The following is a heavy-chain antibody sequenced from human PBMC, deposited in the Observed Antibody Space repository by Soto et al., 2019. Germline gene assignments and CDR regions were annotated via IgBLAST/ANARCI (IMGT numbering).Heavy chain of an antibody. D-gene: IGHD2-2*01. Sequence: QLQLQESGPGLVKPSETLSLTCTVSGGSISSSSYYWGWIRQPPGKGLEWIGSIYYSGSTYYNPSLKGRVTISVDTSKNHFSLKLSSVTAADPAVYYCASPIVVVPAAMFALDAFDIWGQGTMVTVSS. CDR3: ASPIVVVPAAMFALDAFDI. J-gene: IGHJ3*02. V-gene: IGHV4-39*01. CDR2: IYYSGST. CDR1: GGSISSSSYY.